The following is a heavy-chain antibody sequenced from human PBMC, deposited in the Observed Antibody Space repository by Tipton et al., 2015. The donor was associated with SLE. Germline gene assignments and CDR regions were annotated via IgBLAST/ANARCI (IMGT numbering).Heavy chain of an antibody. D-gene: IGHD3-10*01. V-gene: IGHV3-30*02. Sequence: SLRLSCAASGFTFSSYGMHWVRQAPGKGLEWVAFIRYEGSNKYYADSVKGRFTISRDNSKNTLYLQMNSLRAEDTAVYYCARGWGGDAFDIWGQGTMVTVSS. CDR2: IRYEGSNK. J-gene: IGHJ3*02. CDR1: GFTFSSYG. CDR3: ARGWGGDAFDI.